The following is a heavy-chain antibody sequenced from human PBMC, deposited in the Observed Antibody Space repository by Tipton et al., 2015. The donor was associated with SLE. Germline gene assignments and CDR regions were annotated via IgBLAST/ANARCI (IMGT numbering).Heavy chain of an antibody. Sequence: SLRLSCTASGFILDGHGMNWVRQAPGKGLEWVSGINWDGGTIGYADSVKGRFTISRDNAKNSLYLQMNSLRAEDTALYFCARSFDAFCGSRICYTGYYYYYMDVWGRGTTVTVSS. D-gene: IGHD2-2*02. V-gene: IGHV3-20*04. CDR3: ARSFDAFCGSRICYTGYYYYYMDV. J-gene: IGHJ6*03. CDR1: GFILDGHG. CDR2: INWDGGTI.